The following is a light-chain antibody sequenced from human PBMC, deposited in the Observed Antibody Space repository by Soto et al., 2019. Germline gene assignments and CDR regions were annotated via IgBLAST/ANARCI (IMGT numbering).Light chain of an antibody. CDR3: QAWDSSTIPWV. J-gene: IGLJ1*01. CDR2: QDS. Sequence: SYELTQPPSVSVSPGQTASITCSGDKLGDKYACWYQQKPGQSPVLVIYQDSKRPSGIPERFSGSNSGNTATLTISGTQAMDEADYYCQAWDSSTIPWVFGTGTKLTVL. V-gene: IGLV3-1*01. CDR1: KLGDKY.